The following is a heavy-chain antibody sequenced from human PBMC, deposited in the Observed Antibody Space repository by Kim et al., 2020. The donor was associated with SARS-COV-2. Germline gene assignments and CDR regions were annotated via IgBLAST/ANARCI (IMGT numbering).Heavy chain of an antibody. J-gene: IGHJ4*02. Sequence: SETLSLTCAVYGGSFSGYYWSWIRQPPGKGLEWIGEINHSGSTNYNPSLKSRVTISVDTSKNQFSLKLSSVTAADTAVYYCARGPFTGKTDYFDYWGQGTLVTVSS. CDR2: INHSGST. CDR1: GGSFSGYY. V-gene: IGHV4-34*01. D-gene: IGHD1-1*01. CDR3: ARGPFTGKTDYFDY.